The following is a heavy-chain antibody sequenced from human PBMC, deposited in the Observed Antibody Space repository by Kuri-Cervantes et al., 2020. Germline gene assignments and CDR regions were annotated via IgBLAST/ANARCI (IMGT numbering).Heavy chain of an antibody. Sequence: SVKVSCKASGYTFTGYYMHWVRQAPGQGLEWMGWINPNSGGTNYAQKFQGRVTMTRDTSISTAYMELSRLRSDDTAVYYCARDLSLADYYDSSGMFDYWGQGTRVTVSS. CDR3: ARDLSLADYYDSSGMFDY. V-gene: IGHV1-2*02. D-gene: IGHD3-22*01. CDR1: GYTFTGYY. J-gene: IGHJ4*02. CDR2: INPNSGGT.